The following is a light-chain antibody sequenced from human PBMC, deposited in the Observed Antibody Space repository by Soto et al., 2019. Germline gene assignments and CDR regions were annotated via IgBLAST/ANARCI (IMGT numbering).Light chain of an antibody. V-gene: IGKV3-15*01. J-gene: IGKJ4*01. CDR3: QQYNDWPPLT. CDR1: QSVSSN. Sequence: EIVLTQSPVTLSVSPGERATLSCRASQSVSSNLAWYQQKPGQAPGLLIFGASTRATGFPDRFSGSGSGTEFTLTISSLQSEDFAVYYCQQYNDWPPLTFGGGTKVEIK. CDR2: GAS.